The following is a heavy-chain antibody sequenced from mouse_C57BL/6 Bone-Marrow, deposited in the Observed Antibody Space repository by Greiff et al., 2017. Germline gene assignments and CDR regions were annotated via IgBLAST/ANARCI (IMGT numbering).Heavy chain of an antibody. CDR2: ISGGGGNT. CDR3: GRRYYFDY. J-gene: IGHJ2*01. CDR1: GFTFSSYT. V-gene: IGHV5-9*01. Sequence: EVQLVESGGGLVKPGGSLKLSCAASGFTFSSYTMCWVRQTPEKRLEWVATISGGGGNTYYPDSVKGRFTISRDNAKNTLYLQMSSLRSEDTALYYCGRRYYFDYWGQGTTLTVSS.